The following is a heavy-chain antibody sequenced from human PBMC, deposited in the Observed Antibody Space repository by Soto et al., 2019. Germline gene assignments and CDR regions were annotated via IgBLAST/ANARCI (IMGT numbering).Heavy chain of an antibody. Sequence: QVHLVQSGAEVKKPGSSVKVSCKASGGTFSSYTITWVRQAPGQGLEWMGGIIPTFGTTIYAEKFQGRVTITADESSSTAYMELNSLPSEDTAVYYCARSRNQLLALSPCCLDPWGPGTRVSISS. CDR2: IIPTFGTT. J-gene: IGHJ5*02. CDR1: GGTFSSYT. V-gene: IGHV1-69*01. D-gene: IGHD6-19*01. CDR3: ARSRNQLLALSPCCLDP.